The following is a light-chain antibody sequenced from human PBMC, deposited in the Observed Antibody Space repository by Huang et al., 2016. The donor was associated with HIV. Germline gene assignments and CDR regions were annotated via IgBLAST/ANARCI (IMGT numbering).Light chain of an antibody. CDR3: QHYGNLPFT. CDR2: DAS. V-gene: IGKV1-33*01. J-gene: IGKJ3*01. Sequence: DIQMTQSPSSLSASVGDTVTITCRASHYIDNYVNWYQQKPGKAPKLLIYDASNLETGVPSRFSGSGSGTHFTFTISSLLPEDFGIYYCQHYGNLPFTFGPGTRVDLK. CDR1: HYIDNY.